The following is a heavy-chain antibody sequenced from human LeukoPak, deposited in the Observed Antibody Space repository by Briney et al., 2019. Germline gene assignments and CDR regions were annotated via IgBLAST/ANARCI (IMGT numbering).Heavy chain of an antibody. CDR2: ISSSGSTI. CDR1: GFTFSSYE. J-gene: IGHJ4*02. V-gene: IGHV3-48*03. CDR3: ARDRARSYYYDSSGYSMFDY. Sequence: GGSLRLSCAASGFTFSSYEMNWVRQAPGKGLEWVSYISSSGSTIYYADSVKGRFTISRDNAKNSLYLQMNSLRAEDTAVYYCARDRARSYYYDSSGYSMFDYWGQGTLVTVSS. D-gene: IGHD3-22*01.